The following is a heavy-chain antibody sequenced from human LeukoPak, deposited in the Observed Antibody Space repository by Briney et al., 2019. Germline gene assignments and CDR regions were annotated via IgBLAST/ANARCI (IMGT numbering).Heavy chain of an antibody. D-gene: IGHD3-9*01. V-gene: IGHV3-74*01. Sequence: PGGSLRLSCAASGFTFSYYWMHWVRQPPGKGRVWVSRINTDGSSTSYADSVKGRFTISRDNAKNTLYLQMDSLRAEDTAVYYCAILRDINDYWGQGTLVTVSS. CDR1: GFTFSYYW. J-gene: IGHJ4*02. CDR2: INTDGSST. CDR3: AILRDINDY.